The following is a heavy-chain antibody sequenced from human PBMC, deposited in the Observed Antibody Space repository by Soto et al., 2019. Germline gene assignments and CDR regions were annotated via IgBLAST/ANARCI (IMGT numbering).Heavy chain of an antibody. D-gene: IGHD1-7*01. CDR3: ARGRGITGTDFDY. Sequence: SVKVSCKASGYTFTGYYIHWVRQAPGQGLEWMGWINPNSGGTNYGQEFQGRVTMTRDTSISTAYMELSSLRSEDTAVYYCARGRGITGTDFDYWGQGTLVTVSS. CDR2: INPNSGGT. V-gene: IGHV1-2*02. CDR1: GYTFTGYY. J-gene: IGHJ4*02.